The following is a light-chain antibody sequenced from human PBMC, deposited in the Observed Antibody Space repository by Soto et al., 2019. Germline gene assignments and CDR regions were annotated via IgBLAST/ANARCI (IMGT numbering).Light chain of an antibody. Sequence: DIQMTQSPSTVSGSVGDRVTITCRASQTISSWLAWYQQKPGKAPKLLIYKASTLKSGVPSRFSGSGSGTEFTLTISSLQPDDFPTYYCQHYNSYSEAFGQGTKVQLK. V-gene: IGKV1-5*03. J-gene: IGKJ1*01. CDR1: QTISSW. CDR3: QHYNSYSEA. CDR2: KAS.